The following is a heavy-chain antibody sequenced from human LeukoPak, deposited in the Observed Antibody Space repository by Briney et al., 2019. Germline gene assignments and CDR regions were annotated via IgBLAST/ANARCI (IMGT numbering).Heavy chain of an antibody. CDR1: GFTVSSNY. Sequence: GGSLRLSCAASGFTVSSNYMSWVRQAPGKGLEWVSVIYSGGSTYYADSVKGRFTISRDNSKNTLYLQMNSLRAEDTAVYYCASLDFTFGGVIVSNYWGQGTLVTVSS. J-gene: IGHJ4*02. D-gene: IGHD3-16*02. CDR3: ASLDFTFGGVIVSNY. V-gene: IGHV3-53*01. CDR2: IYSGGST.